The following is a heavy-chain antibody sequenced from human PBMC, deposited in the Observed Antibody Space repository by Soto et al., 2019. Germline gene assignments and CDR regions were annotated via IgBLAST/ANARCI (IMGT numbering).Heavy chain of an antibody. CDR2: VSGSGATT. V-gene: IGHV3-23*01. D-gene: IGHD5-12*01. Sequence: EVQLLESGGGLVQPGGSLRLSCAASGFSFGGYGMSWVRQAPGQGLEWVSAVSGSGATTYYSDSVRGRFTISRDNSKNTLYLQMNSLRAEDTAVYFCAKASKGYTGYDLDYWGQGPLVGVSP. CDR3: AKASKGYTGYDLDY. J-gene: IGHJ4*02. CDR1: GFSFGGYG.